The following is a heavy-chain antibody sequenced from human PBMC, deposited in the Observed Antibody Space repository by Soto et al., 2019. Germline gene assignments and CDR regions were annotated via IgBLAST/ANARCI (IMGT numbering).Heavy chain of an antibody. D-gene: IGHD5-12*01. J-gene: IGHJ6*03. CDR1: GDTFNDYY. CDR3: ARESGGATATLDYYYFYMDV. CDR2: INPNGGVT. Sequence: QVPLVQSGAEVKRPGASVTVSCRSSGDTFNDYYIHWVRQAPGQGLEWMGWINPNGGVTKYAQKFQGWVSMTRDTSIRTVYMQLSRLRSDATAVYYCARESGGATATLDYYYFYMDVWGTGTTVTVSS. V-gene: IGHV1-2*04.